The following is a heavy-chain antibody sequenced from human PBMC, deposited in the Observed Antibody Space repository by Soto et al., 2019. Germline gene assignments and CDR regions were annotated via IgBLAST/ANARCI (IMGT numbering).Heavy chain of an antibody. J-gene: IGHJ2*01. Sequence: SETLSLTCTVSGGSVSGGVNSWSWIRQPPGKGLEWIGHIFDSGSTYYNPSLKSRLTISVDTSKNQFSLRLSSVTAADTAVYYCAREIMPLTNDWYFDLRGRGTLVTVSS. CDR3: AREIMPLTNDWYFDL. CDR2: IFDSGST. D-gene: IGHD2-8*01. CDR1: GGSVSGGVNS. V-gene: IGHV4-30-4*01.